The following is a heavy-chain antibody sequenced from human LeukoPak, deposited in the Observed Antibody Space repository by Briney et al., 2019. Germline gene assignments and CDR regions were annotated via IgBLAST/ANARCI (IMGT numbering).Heavy chain of an antibody. D-gene: IGHD6-13*01. CDR2: ISSEGKTT. CDR3: VKDRWVDH. J-gene: IGHJ4*02. CDR1: GFICSPYA. Sequence: GGSLRLSCSASGFICSPYAMHWVRQAPGKGLEYVSSISSEGKTTYYADSVKGRFTISRDNSKNTLYLQMSSLRPEDTAVYYCVKDRWVDHWGQGALVTVSS. V-gene: IGHV3-64D*06.